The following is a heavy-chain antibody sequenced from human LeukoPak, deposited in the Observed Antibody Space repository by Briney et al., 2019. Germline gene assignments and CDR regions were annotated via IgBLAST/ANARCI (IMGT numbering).Heavy chain of an antibody. CDR2: INPNSGGT. V-gene: IGHV1-2*06. CDR1: GYTFTGYY. Sequence: ASVKVSCKASGYTFTGYYMHWVRQAPGQGLEWMGRINPNSGGTNYAQKFQGRVTMTRDTSISTAYMELSRLRSDDTAAYYCADEVGATQAFDIWGQGTMVTVSS. D-gene: IGHD1-26*01. J-gene: IGHJ3*02. CDR3: ADEVGATQAFDI.